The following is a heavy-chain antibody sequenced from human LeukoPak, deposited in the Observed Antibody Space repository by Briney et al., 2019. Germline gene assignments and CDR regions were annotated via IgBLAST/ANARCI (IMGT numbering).Heavy chain of an antibody. V-gene: IGHV3-23*01. CDR2: ISGSGGST. CDR3: LKSTVSTGSDT. D-gene: IGHD5/OR15-5a*01. Sequence: GGSLRLSCAASGFTFSSYAMSWVRQAPGKGLEWVSAISGSGGSTYYADSVKGHFTVSRDKSKNMLYLQVNSLRAEDTAVYYCLKSTVSTGSDTWGQGTLVTVSS. CDR1: GFTFSSYA. J-gene: IGHJ5*02.